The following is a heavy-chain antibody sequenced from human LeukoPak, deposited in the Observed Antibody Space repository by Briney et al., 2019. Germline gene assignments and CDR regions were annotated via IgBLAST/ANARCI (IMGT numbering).Heavy chain of an antibody. CDR2: MNPNSGNT. J-gene: IGHJ6*02. CDR3: ARGGTLVQGITVLYGMDV. CDR1: GYTFTSYD. Sequence: ASVKVSCKTSGYTFTSYDINRVRQATGQGLEWMGWMNPNSGNTAYAPKFQGRVTMTRDTSISTAYMELSSLRSEDTAVYYCARGGTLVQGITVLYGMDVWGQGTTVTVSS. V-gene: IGHV1-8*01. D-gene: IGHD3-10*01.